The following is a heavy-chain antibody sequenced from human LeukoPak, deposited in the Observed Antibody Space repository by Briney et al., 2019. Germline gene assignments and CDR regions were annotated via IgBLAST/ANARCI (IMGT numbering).Heavy chain of an antibody. V-gene: IGHV4-39*01. Sequence: SETLSLTCAVYGGSISGYYWSWIRQPPGKGLEWIGSIYYSGNTYYNASLKSQVSISIDTSKNQFSLRLTSVTAADTAVYYCARQTGSGLFILPGGQGTLVTVSS. CDR3: ARQTGSGLFILP. CDR1: GGSISGYY. J-gene: IGHJ4*02. CDR2: IYYSGNT. D-gene: IGHD3/OR15-3a*01.